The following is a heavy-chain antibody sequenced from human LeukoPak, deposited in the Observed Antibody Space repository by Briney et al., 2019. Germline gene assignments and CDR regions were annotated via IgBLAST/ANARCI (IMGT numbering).Heavy chain of an antibody. CDR1: GFTFTTYW. V-gene: IGHV3-7*01. CDR3: AKSRGYVFGGSLFNPPKTGLDAFDI. CDR2: INQDGTEK. Sequence: GGSLRLSCAASGFTFTTYWMSWVRQAPGKGLEWVANINQDGTEKHYVDTVKGRFTISRDNAKNSLYLQMNSLRVEDTAVYYCAKSRGYVFGGSLFNPPKTGLDAFDIWGQGTMVTVSS. D-gene: IGHD5-12*01. J-gene: IGHJ3*02.